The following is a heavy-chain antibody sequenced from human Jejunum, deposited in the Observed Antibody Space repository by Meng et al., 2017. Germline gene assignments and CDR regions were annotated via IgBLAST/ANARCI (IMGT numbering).Heavy chain of an antibody. Sequence: SCAASGFTFSSNTMNWVRQAPGKGLEWVSYISSGGRTIYYADSVKGRFTISRDNAKNSLFLQMNSLRADDTAVYYCARQFNYDYWSGSSSYYFDYWGQGTLVTVSS. CDR1: GFTFSSNT. V-gene: IGHV3-48*03. D-gene: IGHD3-3*01. CDR2: ISSGGRTI. CDR3: ARQFNYDYWSGSSSYYFDY. J-gene: IGHJ4*02.